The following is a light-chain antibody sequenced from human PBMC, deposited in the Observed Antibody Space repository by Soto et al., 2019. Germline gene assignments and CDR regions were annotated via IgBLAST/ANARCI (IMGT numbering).Light chain of an antibody. Sequence: QSVLTQSPSASASLGASVKLTCTLSSGHSSYAVAWHQQQPEKGPRYLMKVNSDGSHNKEDGIPHRFSGSSSGAERYLTISSLQSDDEADYYCQTWGTGFQVFGGGTKLTVL. CDR1: SGHSSYA. J-gene: IGLJ3*02. CDR3: QTWGTGFQV. V-gene: IGLV4-69*01. CDR2: VNSDGSH.